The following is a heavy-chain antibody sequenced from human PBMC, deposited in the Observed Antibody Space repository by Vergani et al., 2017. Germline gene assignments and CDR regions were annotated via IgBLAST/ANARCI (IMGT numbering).Heavy chain of an antibody. D-gene: IGHD3-10*01. V-gene: IGHV4-38-2*01. CDR2: IYHSGST. J-gene: IGHJ4*02. Sequence: QVQLQESGPGLVKPSETLSLTCAVSGNSISSGYYWGWIRQPPGKGLEWIGSIYHSGSTYYNPSLKSRVTISVDTSKNQFSLKLSSVTAADTAVYYCAGTMVRGVLGYWGQGTLVTVSS. CDR1: GNSISSGYY. CDR3: AGTMVRGVLGY.